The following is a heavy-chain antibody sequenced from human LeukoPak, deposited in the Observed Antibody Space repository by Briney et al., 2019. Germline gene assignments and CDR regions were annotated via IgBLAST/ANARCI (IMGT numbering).Heavy chain of an antibody. CDR1: GFTFSSYA. J-gene: IGHJ1*01. V-gene: IGHV3-30-3*01. Sequence: GRSLRLSCAASGFTFSSYAMHWVRQAPGEGLEWVAVISYDGSNKYYADSVKGRFTISRDNSKNTLYLQMNSLRAEDTAVYYCAAEPYCGGDCLYFQHWGQGTLVTVSS. CDR2: ISYDGSNK. D-gene: IGHD2-21*02. CDR3: AAEPYCGGDCLYFQH.